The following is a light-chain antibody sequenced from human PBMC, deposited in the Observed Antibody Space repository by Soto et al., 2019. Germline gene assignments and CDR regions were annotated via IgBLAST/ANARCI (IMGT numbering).Light chain of an antibody. CDR1: SSDVGGYNY. CDR3: SSYRSSSLYV. J-gene: IGLJ1*01. CDR2: DVS. Sequence: QSVLTQPASVSGSPGQSITISCTGTSSDVGGYNYVSWYQQHPGKAPKLMIYDVSNRPSGVSNRFSGSKSGNTASLTISGLQAEDEADYYCSSYRSSSLYVFGTGTKLNVL. V-gene: IGLV2-14*01.